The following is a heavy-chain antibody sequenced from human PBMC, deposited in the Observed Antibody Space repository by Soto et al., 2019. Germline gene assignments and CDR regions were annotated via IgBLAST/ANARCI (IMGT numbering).Heavy chain of an antibody. CDR3: ARQDFKYYDILTGYPGLLDY. V-gene: IGHV4-39*01. J-gene: IGHJ4*02. D-gene: IGHD3-9*01. CDR2: IYYSGST. CDR1: GGSISSSSYY. Sequence: SETLSLTCTVSGGSISSSSYYWGWIRQPPGKGLEWIGSIYYSGSTYYNPSLKSRVTISVDTSKNQFSLKLSSVTAADTAVYYCARQDFKYYDILTGYPGLLDYWGQGTLVTVSS.